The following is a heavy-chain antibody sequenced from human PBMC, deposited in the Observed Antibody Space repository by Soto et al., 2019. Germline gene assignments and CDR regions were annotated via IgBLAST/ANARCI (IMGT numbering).Heavy chain of an antibody. CDR1: GGTFSSYA. Sequence: QVQLVQSGAEVNKPGSSVKVSCKASGGTFSSYAISWVRQAPGQGLEWMGGIIPIFGTANYAQKFQGRVTITADESTSTAYMELSSLRSEDTAVYYCAGYTQDYYGSGSPFYGMDVWGQGTTVTVSS. D-gene: IGHD3-10*01. CDR3: AGYTQDYYGSGSPFYGMDV. CDR2: IIPIFGTA. V-gene: IGHV1-69*01. J-gene: IGHJ6*02.